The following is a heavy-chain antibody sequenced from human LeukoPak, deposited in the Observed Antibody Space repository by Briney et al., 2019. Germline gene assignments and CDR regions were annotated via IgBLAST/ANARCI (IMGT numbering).Heavy chain of an antibody. CDR2: IYHSGST. V-gene: IGHV4-4*02. J-gene: IGHJ6*04. CDR3: ARLRCSGGSCYSEFSDYYYGMDV. Sequence: SGTLSLTCAVSGGSISSSNWWSWVRQPPGKGLEWIGEIYHSGSTNYNPSLKSPVTISVDKSKNQFSLKLSSVTAADTAVYYCARLRCSGGSCYSEFSDYYYGMDVWGKGTTVTVSS. D-gene: IGHD2-15*01. CDR1: GGSISSSNW.